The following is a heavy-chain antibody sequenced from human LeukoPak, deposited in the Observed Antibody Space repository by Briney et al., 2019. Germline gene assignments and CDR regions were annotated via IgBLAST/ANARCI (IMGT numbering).Heavy chain of an antibody. V-gene: IGHV1-18*01. CDR1: GYTFTSYG. J-gene: IGHJ4*02. CDR3: ARDLYTYYYGSGPNYFDY. D-gene: IGHD3-10*01. CDR2: ISAYNGNT. Sequence: ASVKVSCKASGYTFTSYGISWVRQAPGQGLEWMGWISAYNGNTNYAQKLQGRVTMTTDTSTSTAYMELRSLRSDDTAVYYCARDLYTYYYGSGPNYFDYWGQGTLVTVSS.